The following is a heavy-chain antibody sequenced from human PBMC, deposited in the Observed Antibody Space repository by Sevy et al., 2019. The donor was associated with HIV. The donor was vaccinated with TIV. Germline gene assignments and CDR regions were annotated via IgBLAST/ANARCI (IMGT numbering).Heavy chain of an antibody. D-gene: IGHD6-19*01. Sequence: GGSLRPSCAASGFTFSSYAVHWVRQAPGKGLEWVAFISYDGNNKYYPDSVKGRITISRDNSKKTLYLEMNSLRGEDTAVYYCARGGSGWSLDYWGQGTLVTVSS. CDR3: ARGGSGWSLDY. CDR2: ISYDGNNK. V-gene: IGHV3-30-3*01. CDR1: GFTFSSYA. J-gene: IGHJ4*02.